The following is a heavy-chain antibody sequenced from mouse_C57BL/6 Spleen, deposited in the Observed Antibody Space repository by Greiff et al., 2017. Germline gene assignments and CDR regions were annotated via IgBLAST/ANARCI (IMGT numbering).Heavy chain of an antibody. CDR3: AARRDYDYCFAY. CDR1: GYTFTSYW. J-gene: IGHJ3*01. V-gene: IGHV1-7*01. Sequence: QVQLQQSGAELAKPGASVKLSCKASGYTFTSYWMHWVKQRPGQGLEWIGYINPSSGYTKYNQKFKDKATLTADKCSSTAYMQLSSLTYEDSAVYYCAARRDYDYCFAYCGQGTLVTVSA. D-gene: IGHD2-4*01. CDR2: INPSSGYT.